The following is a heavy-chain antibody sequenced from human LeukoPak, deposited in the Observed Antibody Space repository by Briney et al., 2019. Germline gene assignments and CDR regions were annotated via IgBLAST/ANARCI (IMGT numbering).Heavy chain of an antibody. CDR3: ARVSVITQYNGSPDYFAS. CDR2: IYHSGTT. J-gene: IGHJ4*02. V-gene: IGHV4-38-2*02. Sequence: PSETLSLTCTVSGYSISSGYYWGWIRQPPGKGLEWLGSIYHSGTTYYNPSLKSRVTISLDTSKNQFSLNLTSVTAADTAVYYCARVSVITQYNGSPDYFASWGQGTLLTVSS. CDR1: GYSISSGYY. D-gene: IGHD1-26*01.